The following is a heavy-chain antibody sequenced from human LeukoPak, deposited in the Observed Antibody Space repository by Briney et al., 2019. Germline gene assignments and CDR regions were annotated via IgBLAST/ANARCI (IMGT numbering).Heavy chain of an antibody. CDR1: GGSISSYY. Sequence: SETLSLTCTVSGGSISSYYWSWIRQPPGKGLEWIGYIYYSGSTNYNPSLKTRVPIPVDTSKNQFSLKVRSVTAADTAVYYCARHAHSSGRYVVDYWGQGTLVTVSS. V-gene: IGHV4-59*01. J-gene: IGHJ4*02. CDR3: ARHAHSSGRYVVDY. CDR2: IYYSGST. D-gene: IGHD6-19*01.